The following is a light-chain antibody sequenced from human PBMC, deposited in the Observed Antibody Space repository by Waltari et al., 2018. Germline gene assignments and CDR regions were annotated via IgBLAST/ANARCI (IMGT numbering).Light chain of an antibody. J-gene: IGLJ7*01. CDR2: EDS. Sequence: QSVLPQPPSVSAAPGQRVTIPCSGGSSTLGNNYVSWYRQFPGTAPKLLIYEDSERPSGIPGRFSGSKSGTSATLDITGLQAGDEADYYCGTWDSSLSGAVFGGGTHLTVL. CDR3: GTWDSSLSGAV. V-gene: IGLV1-51*02. CDR1: SSTLGNNY.